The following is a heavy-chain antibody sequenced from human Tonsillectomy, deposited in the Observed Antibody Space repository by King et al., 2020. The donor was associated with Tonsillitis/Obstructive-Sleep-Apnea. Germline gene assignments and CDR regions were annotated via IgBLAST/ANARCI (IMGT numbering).Heavy chain of an antibody. CDR3: ARHCSSTSCRLFDY. J-gene: IGHJ4*02. Sequence: VQLVESGGGLVKPGGSLRLSCAASGFTFSSYSMNWVRQAPGKGLEWVSSIISRSSDIYYADSVKGRFTISRDKAKNSLYLQMNSLRAEDTAVYYCARHCSSTSCRLFDYWGQGTLVTVSS. V-gene: IGHV3-21*01. D-gene: IGHD2-2*01. CDR1: GFTFSSYS. CDR2: IISRSSDI.